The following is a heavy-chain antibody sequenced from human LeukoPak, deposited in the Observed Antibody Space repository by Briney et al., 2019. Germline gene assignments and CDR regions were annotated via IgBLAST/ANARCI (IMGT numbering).Heavy chain of an antibody. Sequence: PGGSLRLSCVVPGPTLSNNYMNWVRQAPGKGLDWVSALRGSDGKTYYADSVQGRFTISRDRSKNTLYLQVNSLRAEDTAVYYCARDAEREWENYDSSGYLFHWGQGTLVTVSS. V-gene: IGHV3-23*01. CDR1: GPTLSNNY. CDR3: ARDAEREWENYDSSGYLFH. D-gene: IGHD3-22*01. J-gene: IGHJ4*02. CDR2: LRGSDGKT.